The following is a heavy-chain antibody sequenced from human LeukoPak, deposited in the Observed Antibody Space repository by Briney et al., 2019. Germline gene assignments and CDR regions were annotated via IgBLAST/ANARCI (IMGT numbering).Heavy chain of an antibody. D-gene: IGHD1-14*01. J-gene: IGHJ4*02. V-gene: IGHV4-30-4*08. CDR2: IYYSGST. Sequence: SETLSLTCTVSGGSISSGDYYWSWIRQPPGKGLEWIGYIYYSGSTYYNPSLQSRVTISVDTSKNQFSLKLSSVTAADTAVYYCARAEWAAVDYWGQGTLVTVSS. CDR3: ARAEWAAVDY. CDR1: GGSISSGDYY.